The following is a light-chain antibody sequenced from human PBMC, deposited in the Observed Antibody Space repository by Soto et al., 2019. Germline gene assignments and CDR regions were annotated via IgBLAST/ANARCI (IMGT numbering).Light chain of an antibody. CDR3: QHIKAYALN. V-gene: IGKV1-5*01. J-gene: IGKJ4*01. Sequence: DFRMTQSPSTPSASVGDRVTISCRASQSISRWLAWYQQKPGRAPKLLIYDVSTLQDHVPSRFSGSGSGTDFTLTISSLQPEDFANYYCQHIKAYALNFGGGKKVDIK. CDR2: DVS. CDR1: QSISRW.